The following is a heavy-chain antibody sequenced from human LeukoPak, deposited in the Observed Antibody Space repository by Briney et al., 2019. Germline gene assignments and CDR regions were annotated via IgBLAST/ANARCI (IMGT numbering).Heavy chain of an antibody. Sequence: GGSLRLSCAASGFTFVNAWMNWARQAPGKGLEWVGRIKSKTDGGTADYAAPVKGRFTISRDDSKNTLYLQMNSLKTEDTAVYYCTTDPEYGSGSYLYYFDYWGQGTLVTVSS. CDR1: GFTFVNAW. V-gene: IGHV3-15*01. D-gene: IGHD3-10*01. J-gene: IGHJ4*02. CDR3: TTDPEYGSGSYLYYFDY. CDR2: IKSKTDGGTA.